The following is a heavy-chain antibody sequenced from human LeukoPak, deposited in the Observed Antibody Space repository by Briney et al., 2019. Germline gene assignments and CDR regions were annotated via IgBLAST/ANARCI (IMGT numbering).Heavy chain of an antibody. V-gene: IGHV3-21*01. Sequence: GGSLRLSCAASGFTFSSYAMSWVRQAPGKGLEWVSSISSGSSYIYYSDSVQGRFTISRDNAKNSLYLQMNSLRAEDTAVYYCTRGTPTTRDFDYWGQGTLVTVSS. D-gene: IGHD4-11*01. CDR3: TRGTPTTRDFDY. CDR1: GFTFSSYA. J-gene: IGHJ4*02. CDR2: ISSGSSYI.